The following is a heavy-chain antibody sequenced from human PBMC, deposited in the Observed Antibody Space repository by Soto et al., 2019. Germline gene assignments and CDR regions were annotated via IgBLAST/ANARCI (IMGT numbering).Heavy chain of an antibody. J-gene: IGHJ2*01. V-gene: IGHV3-11*05. CDR2: ISSSSTYI. CDR3: ARDALEDYYDSTLWDFDL. CDR1: GFTFSDYY. Sequence: QVQLVESGGGLVKPGGSLRLSCAASGFTFSDYYMSWIRQAPGKGLEWVSYISSSSTYIDYADSVKGRFTISRDNAKNSLYLQMNSLRAEDTAVYYCARDALEDYYDSTLWDFDLWGRGTLVTVSS. D-gene: IGHD3-22*01.